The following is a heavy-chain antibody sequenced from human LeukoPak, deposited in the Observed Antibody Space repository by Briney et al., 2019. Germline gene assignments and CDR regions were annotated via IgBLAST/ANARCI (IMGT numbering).Heavy chain of an antibody. Sequence: SSETLSLTCAVYGGSFSGYYWSWIRQPPGKGLEWIGEINHSGSTNYNPSLKSRVTISVDTSKNQFSLKLSSVTAADTAVYYCARDPVYDFWSGYYTGIDYWGQGTLVTVSS. D-gene: IGHD3-3*01. CDR2: INHSGST. J-gene: IGHJ4*02. V-gene: IGHV4-34*01. CDR1: GGSFSGYY. CDR3: ARDPVYDFWSGYYTGIDY.